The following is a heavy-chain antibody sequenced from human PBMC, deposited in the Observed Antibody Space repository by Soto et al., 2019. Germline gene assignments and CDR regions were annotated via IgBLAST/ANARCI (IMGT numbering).Heavy chain of an antibody. J-gene: IGHJ4*02. CDR3: AKDVTYYYDSSAYYPFDY. V-gene: IGHV3-23*01. D-gene: IGHD3-22*01. Sequence: EVQLLESGGGLAQPGGSLRLSCAASAFTFSSYAMSWVRQAPGKGLEWVSGISGAGGDTYYADSVKGRFTISRDNSKNTLYLQMNSLRAEDTAVYYCAKDVTYYYDSSAYYPFDYWGQGTRVTVSS. CDR1: AFTFSSYA. CDR2: ISGAGGDT.